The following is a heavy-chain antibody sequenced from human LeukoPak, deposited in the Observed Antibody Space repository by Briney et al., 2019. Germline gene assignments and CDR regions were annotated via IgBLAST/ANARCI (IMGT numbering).Heavy chain of an antibody. CDR2: IYPGDSDT. CDR1: GYSFTSYW. CDR3: ARAHYYGSGSYRNWFDP. Sequence: GESLKISCKGSGYSFTSYWIGWVRQMPGKGLEWMGIIYPGDSDTRYSPSFQGQVTISADKSISTAYLQWSSLKASDTAMYYCARAHYYGSGSYRNWFDPWGQGTLVTVSS. J-gene: IGHJ5*02. D-gene: IGHD3-10*01. V-gene: IGHV5-51*01.